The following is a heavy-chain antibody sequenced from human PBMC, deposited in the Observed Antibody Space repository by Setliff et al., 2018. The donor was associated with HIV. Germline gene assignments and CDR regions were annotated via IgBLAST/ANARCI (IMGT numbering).Heavy chain of an antibody. D-gene: IGHD1-20*01. CDR2: IYHSGST. J-gene: IGHJ6*02. CDR3: ARQYNRQYGRDV. CDR1: GYSISSGYY. V-gene: IGHV4-38-2*01. Sequence: TLSLTCAVSGYSISSGYYWGWIRQPPGKGLEWIGSIYHSGSTYYNPSLKSRVTISVDTSKNQFSLKLSSVTAADTAVYYCARQYNRQYGRDVWGQGTTVTVSS.